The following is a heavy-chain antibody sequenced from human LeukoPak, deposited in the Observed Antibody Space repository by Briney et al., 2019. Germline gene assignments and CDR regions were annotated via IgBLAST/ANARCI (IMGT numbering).Heavy chain of an antibody. CDR1: GDNVSSNYVA. V-gene: IGHV6-1*01. CDR3: ARGKFNAFDL. CDR2: YYYGSKWLN. Sequence: SQTLSLICAISGDNVSSNYVAWKWIRQPPSRVLEWRGRYYYGSKWLNDSSGSVQSRITISPDTATNQFHLQLQSMTPRDTDFWYCARGKFNAFDLWGQGTKVTVSS. J-gene: IGHJ3*01.